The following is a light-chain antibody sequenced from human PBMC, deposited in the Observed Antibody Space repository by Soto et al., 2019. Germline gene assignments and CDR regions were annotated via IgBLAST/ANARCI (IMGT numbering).Light chain of an antibody. J-gene: IGKJ4*01. Sequence: EIVLTQSPATLSLSPGERATLSCRASQSVSSYLAWYQQKPGQAPRLLIYDASNRATGIPARFSGSGSGTDFTLTIISLEPEDFACYYCQQRSNWPLTFGGGTNVEIK. V-gene: IGKV3-11*01. CDR3: QQRSNWPLT. CDR1: QSVSSY. CDR2: DAS.